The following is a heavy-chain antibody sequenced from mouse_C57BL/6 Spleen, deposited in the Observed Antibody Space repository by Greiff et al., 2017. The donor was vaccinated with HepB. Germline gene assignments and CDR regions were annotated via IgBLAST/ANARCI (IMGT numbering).Heavy chain of an antibody. CDR2: ISYDGSN. CDR3: ARGVDYYGSSYAMDY. J-gene: IGHJ4*01. V-gene: IGHV3-6*01. D-gene: IGHD1-1*01. Sequence: EVQRVESGPGLVKPSQSLSLTCSVTGYSITSGYYWNWIRQFPGNKLEWMGYISYDGSNNYNPSLTNRISITRDTSKNQFFLKLNSVTTEDTATYYCARGVDYYGSSYAMDYWGQGTSVTVSS. CDR1: GYSITSGYY.